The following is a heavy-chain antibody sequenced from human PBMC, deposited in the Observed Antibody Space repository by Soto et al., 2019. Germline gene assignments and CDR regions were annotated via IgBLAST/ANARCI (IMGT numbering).Heavy chain of an antibody. Sequence: SETLSLTCTVSGGSISSYYWSWIRQPPGKGLEWIGYIYYSGSTNYNPSLKSRVTISVDTSKNQFSLKLSSVTAADTAVYYCARLGCSSTSCYARYYYYYMDVWGKGTTVTVSS. CDR2: IYYSGST. CDR3: ARLGCSSTSCYARYYYYYMDV. J-gene: IGHJ6*03. D-gene: IGHD2-2*01. CDR1: GGSISSYY. V-gene: IGHV4-59*08.